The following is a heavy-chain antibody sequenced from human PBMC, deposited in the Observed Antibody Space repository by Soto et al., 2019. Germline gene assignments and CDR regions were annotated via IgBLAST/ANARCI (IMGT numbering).Heavy chain of an antibody. CDR1: GGTFSSYA. Sequence: QVQLVQSGAEVKKPGSSVKVSCKASGGTFSSYAISWVRQAPGQGLEWMGGIIPIFGTANYAQKFQGRVTITADESTSTAYVELSSLGSEDTAVYYCAREGDCGGDCYSLLAYYYGMDVWGQGTTVTVSS. CDR2: IIPIFGTA. CDR3: AREGDCGGDCYSLLAYYYGMDV. V-gene: IGHV1-69*01. J-gene: IGHJ6*02. D-gene: IGHD2-21*02.